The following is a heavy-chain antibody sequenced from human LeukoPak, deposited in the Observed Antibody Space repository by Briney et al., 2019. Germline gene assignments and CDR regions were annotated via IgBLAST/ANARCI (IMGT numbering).Heavy chain of an antibody. CDR2: IYYSGST. CDR1: GGSISSYH. V-gene: IGHV4-59*01. D-gene: IGHD1-26*01. J-gene: IGHJ4*02. CDR3: ARGRWEPDY. Sequence: KPSETLSLTCTVSGGSISSYHWSWIRQPPGKGLEWIGCIYYSGSTHYNPSLKSRVTISVDTSKNQFSLKLSSVTAADTAVYYCARGRWEPDYWGQGTLVTVSS.